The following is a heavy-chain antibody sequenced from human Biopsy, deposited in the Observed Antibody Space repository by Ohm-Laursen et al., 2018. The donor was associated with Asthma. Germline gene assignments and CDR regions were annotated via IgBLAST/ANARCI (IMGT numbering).Heavy chain of an antibody. V-gene: IGHV1-46*01. J-gene: IGHJ3*02. D-gene: IGHD3-22*01. CDR2: IKHISE. CDR3: ARSMIVADGSDAFDI. CDR1: GYTFSSYQ. Sequence: ASVKFSCKVSGYTFSSYQMHWVRQAPGQGLEWLGMIKHISEYAQKFQGRVTMTRDTSTSTVYMELSSLRSEDTAVYYCARSMIVADGSDAFDIWGQGTMVTVSS.